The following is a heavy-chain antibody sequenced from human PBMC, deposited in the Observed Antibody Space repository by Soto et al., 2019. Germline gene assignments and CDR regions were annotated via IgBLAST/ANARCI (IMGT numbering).Heavy chain of an antibody. V-gene: IGHV4-39*02. J-gene: IGHJ5*02. D-gene: IGHD2-2*01. CDR2: IDYSGST. Sequence: QLHLQESGPGLVKPSETLSLTCIVSGGSISTSSYYGGWVRQPPGKGLEWVGSIDYSGSTYYNPSLQSRVTICVDTSNNQFSLRLSAVIAADTAVYCCSREWKYHGEGWSDPWGQGTLVTGSS. CDR3: SREWKYHGEGWSDP. CDR1: GGSISTSSYY.